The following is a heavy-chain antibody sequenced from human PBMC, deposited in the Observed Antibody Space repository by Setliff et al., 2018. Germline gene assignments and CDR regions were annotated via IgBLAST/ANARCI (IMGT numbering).Heavy chain of an antibody. J-gene: IGHJ4*02. CDR1: GGSFSGYY. CDR2: ITHSGST. D-gene: IGHD2-8*02. Sequence: SETLSLTCTVYGGSFSGYYWHWFRQTPGKGLEWIGQITHSGSTNYNSSLKSRVTISLDTSKNQFSLKLSSVTAADTALYYCTVYNTGSSKDHYWGQGTMVTVSS. CDR3: TVYNTGSSKDHY. V-gene: IGHV4-34*01.